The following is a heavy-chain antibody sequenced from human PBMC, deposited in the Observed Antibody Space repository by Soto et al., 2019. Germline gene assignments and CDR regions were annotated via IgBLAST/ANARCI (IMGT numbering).Heavy chain of an antibody. J-gene: IGHJ4*02. V-gene: IGHV4-34*01. CDR2: INHRGST. CDR3: ARGGRIVGTTTLLDY. CDR1: GGSFSGYY. Sequence: QVQLQQWGAGLLKPSETLSLTCAVYGGSFSGYYWSWIRQPPGQGLEWIGEINHRGSTNYSPSLKSRGTISVDTSKNQFSLTLSSVTAADTAVYYCARGGRIVGTTTLLDYWGQGALVTVSS. D-gene: IGHD1-26*01.